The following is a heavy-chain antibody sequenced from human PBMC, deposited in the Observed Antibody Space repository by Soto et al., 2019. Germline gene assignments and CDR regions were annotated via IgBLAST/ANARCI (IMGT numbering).Heavy chain of an antibody. D-gene: IGHD6-6*01. CDR2: VNQDGSEK. CDR3: ANGWGAVSSSSLRHYFDY. V-gene: IGHV3-7*05. J-gene: IGHJ4*02. CDR1: GFTFSTYW. Sequence: EVQLVESGGGLVQPGGSLRLACAASGFTFSTYWMSWVRQAPGKGLEWVANVNQDGSEKYYVDSVKGRFTISRDNAKNSMYLQMNSLSAEDTAVYYCANGWGAVSSSSLRHYFDYWGQGTLVTVSS.